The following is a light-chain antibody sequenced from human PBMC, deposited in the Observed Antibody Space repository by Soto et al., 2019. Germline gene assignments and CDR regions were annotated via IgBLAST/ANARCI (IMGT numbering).Light chain of an antibody. CDR1: SSDVGGYNY. V-gene: IGLV2-8*01. CDR3: SSYAGGNNLV. CDR2: EVS. J-gene: IGLJ1*01. Sequence: QPVLTQPPSASGSPGQSVTISCTGTSSDVGGYNYVSWYQQHPGKAPKLMIYEVSKRPSGVPDRFSGSKSGNTASLTVSGLQTEDEADYYCSSYAGGNNLVFGTGTKLTVL.